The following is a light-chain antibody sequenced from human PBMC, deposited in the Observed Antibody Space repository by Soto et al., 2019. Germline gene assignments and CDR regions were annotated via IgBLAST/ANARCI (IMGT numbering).Light chain of an antibody. CDR1: QSVSSN. CDR2: GAS. J-gene: IGKJ4*01. CDR3: QQYGSSPLT. Sequence: ESVWRHCPSALSFSRGERATLSSRASQSVSSNLAWYQQKPGQAPRLLIYGASSRATGSPDRFSGSGSGTDFTLTISRLEPEDFAVYYCQQYGSSPLTFGGGTKVDI. V-gene: IGKV3-20*01.